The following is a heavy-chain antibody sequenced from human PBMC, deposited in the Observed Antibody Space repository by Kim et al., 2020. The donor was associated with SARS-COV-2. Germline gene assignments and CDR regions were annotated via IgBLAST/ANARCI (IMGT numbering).Heavy chain of an antibody. J-gene: IGHJ4*02. CDR3: AREGSEYDSSGYYAV. CDR2: IIPIFGTA. V-gene: IGHV1-69*13. D-gene: IGHD3-22*01. CDR1: GGTFSSYA. Sequence: SVKVSCKASGGTFSSYAISWVRQAPGQGLEWMGGIIPIFGTANYAQKFQGRVTITADESTSTAYMELSSRRSEDTAVYYCAREGSEYDSSGYYAVWGQGTLVTVSS.